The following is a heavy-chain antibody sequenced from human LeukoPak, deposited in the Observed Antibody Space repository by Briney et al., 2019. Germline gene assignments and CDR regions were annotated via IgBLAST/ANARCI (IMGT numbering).Heavy chain of an antibody. J-gene: IGHJ4*02. D-gene: IGHD7-27*01. CDR3: AKTGQADN. CDR1: GFTFSSYA. CDR2: ISSSSTGI. V-gene: IGHV3-23*01. Sequence: GGSLLLSCAASGFTFSSYAMTWVRPAAGEGLGWVSSISSSSTGIFYADSVKGRFTISRYNSKNTLFLQMNSLRAEDTAVYYCAKTGQADNWGQGTLVTVSS.